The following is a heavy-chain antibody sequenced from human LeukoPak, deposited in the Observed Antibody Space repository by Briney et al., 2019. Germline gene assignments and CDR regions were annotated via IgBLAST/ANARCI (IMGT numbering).Heavy chain of an antibody. J-gene: IGHJ4*02. D-gene: IGHD4-17*01. V-gene: IGHV3-15*07. CDR2: IKSKTDGGTT. Sequence: GGSLRLSCAVSGFTFSNAWIKWVRQAPGKGLEWVGRIKSKTDGGTTDYAAPVKGRLTISRDDSKNTLYLQMNSLKTEDTAVYYCTTDRDYGDYVTDLGYWGQGTLVTVSS. CDR1: GFTFSNAW. CDR3: TTDRDYGDYVTDLGY.